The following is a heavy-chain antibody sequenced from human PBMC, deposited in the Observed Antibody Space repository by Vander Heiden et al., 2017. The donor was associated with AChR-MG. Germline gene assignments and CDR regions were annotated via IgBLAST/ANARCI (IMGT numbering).Heavy chain of an antibody. V-gene: IGHV3-48*03. Sequence: EVQLVESGGGLVQPGGSLRLSCAASGFTFSSYEMNWVRQAPGKGLEWVSYISSSGSTIYYADSVKGRFTISRDNAKNSLYLQMNSLRAEDTAVYYCARIGSTVTTEASRYFDLWGRGTLVTVSS. D-gene: IGHD4-17*01. J-gene: IGHJ2*01. CDR3: ARIGSTVTTEASRYFDL. CDR1: GFTFSSYE. CDR2: ISSSGSTI.